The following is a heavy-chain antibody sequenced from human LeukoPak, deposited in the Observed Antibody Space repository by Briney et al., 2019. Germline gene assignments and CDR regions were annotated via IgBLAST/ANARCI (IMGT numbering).Heavy chain of an antibody. CDR2: IKSKTDGGTT. J-gene: IGHJ4*02. CDR1: GFTFSNAW. V-gene: IGHV3-15*01. D-gene: IGHD2-21*02. Sequence: KPGGSLRLSCVASGFTFSNAWMNWVRPAPGKGLEWVGRIKSKTDGGTTDYAAPVKGRITISRDDSTNTLHLQMNSLRTEDTAVYYCTTSLAGAVTAVYPFDNWGQGTLVTASS. CDR3: TTSLAGAVTAVYPFDN.